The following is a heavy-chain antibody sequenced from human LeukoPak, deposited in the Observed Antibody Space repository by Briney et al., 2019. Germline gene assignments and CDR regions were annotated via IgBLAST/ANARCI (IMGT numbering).Heavy chain of an antibody. CDR1: GGSISSYY. D-gene: IGHD1-26*01. CDR3: ARLYSGTYGGIYYYYYMEV. J-gene: IGHJ6*03. Sequence: SETLSLTCTVSGGSISSYYWSWLRQPPGKGLEWLGYIYYSGSTNYNPSLKSRVTISIDTSKNQFSLKLSSVTAADTAVYYCARLYSGTYGGIYYYYYMEVWGKGTTVTVSS. CDR2: IYYSGST. V-gene: IGHV4-59*12.